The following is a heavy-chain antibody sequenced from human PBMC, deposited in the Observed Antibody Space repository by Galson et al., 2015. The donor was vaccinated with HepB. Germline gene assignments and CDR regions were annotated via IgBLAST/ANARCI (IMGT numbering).Heavy chain of an antibody. CDR2: INRDGSHK. J-gene: IGHJ3*02. CDR1: GFTFSTYW. V-gene: IGHV3-7*01. CDR3: ARHILVSPSRALDI. D-gene: IGHD2-2*01. Sequence: SLRLSCAASGFTFSTYWMTWVRQAPGKGLEWVANINRDGSHKGYVDSMKGRFTVSRDNAKNSLFLQMNSLRAEDTAAYYCARHILVSPSRALDIWGQGTIVTVSS.